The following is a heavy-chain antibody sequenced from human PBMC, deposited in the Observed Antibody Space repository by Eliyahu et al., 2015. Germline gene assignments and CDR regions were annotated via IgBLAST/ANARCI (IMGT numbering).Heavy chain of an antibody. CDR2: IYYSGST. D-gene: IGHD4-17*01. CDR1: GGSISSYY. CDR3: ARGGVYGDYVG. J-gene: IGHJ4*02. V-gene: IGHV4-59*01. Sequence: QVQLQESGPGLVKPSETLSLTCPVSGGSISSYYWSWIRQPPGKGLEWIGYIYYSGSTNYNPSLKSRVTISVDTSKNQFSLKLSSVTAADTAVYYCARGGVYGDYVGWGQGTLVTVSS.